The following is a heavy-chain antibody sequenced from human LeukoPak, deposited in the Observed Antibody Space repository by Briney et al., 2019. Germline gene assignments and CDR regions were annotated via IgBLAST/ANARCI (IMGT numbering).Heavy chain of an antibody. D-gene: IGHD6-19*01. Sequence: GGSLRLSCAASGFTFSGYSMSWVRQAPGKGPEWVSTISGSGDATYYADSVKGRFTISRDNSKNTLYLQMNSLRAEDTAVYYCAGSIAVAGTIDYWGQGTLVTVSS. CDR2: ISGSGDAT. V-gene: IGHV3-23*01. CDR1: GFTFSGYS. CDR3: AGSIAVAGTIDY. J-gene: IGHJ4*02.